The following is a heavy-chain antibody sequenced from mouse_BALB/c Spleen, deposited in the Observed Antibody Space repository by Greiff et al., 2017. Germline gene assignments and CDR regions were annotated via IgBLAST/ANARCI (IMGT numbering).Heavy chain of an antibody. V-gene: IGHV5-6-3*01. CDR1: GFTFSSYG. J-gene: IGHJ2*01. Sequence: EVQVVESGGGLVQPGGSLKLSCAASGFTFSSYGMSWVRQTPDKRLELVATINSNGGSTYYPDSVKGRFTISRDNAKNTLYLQMSSLKSEDTAMYYCARDRVYGNYVFDYWGQGTTLTVSS. D-gene: IGHD2-1*01. CDR3: ARDRVYGNYVFDY. CDR2: INSNGGST.